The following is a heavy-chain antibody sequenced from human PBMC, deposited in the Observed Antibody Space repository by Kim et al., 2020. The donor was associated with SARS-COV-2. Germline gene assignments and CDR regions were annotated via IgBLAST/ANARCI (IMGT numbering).Heavy chain of an antibody. V-gene: IGHV3-74*01. CDR1: GFTFSTYW. CDR3: ARSSRTSCPCYYMDV. D-gene: IGHD2-2*01. Sequence: GGSLRLSCAASGFTFSTYWMYWVRQAPGKGLVWVSRISSDGITTNYADSVKGRFTISRDNANNTLYLQMDSLRAEDTAVYYCARSSRTSCPCYYMDVWGKETTDTV. CDR2: ISSDGITT. J-gene: IGHJ6*03.